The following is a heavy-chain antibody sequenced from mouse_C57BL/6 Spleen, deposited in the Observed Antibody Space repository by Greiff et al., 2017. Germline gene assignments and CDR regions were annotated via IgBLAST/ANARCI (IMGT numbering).Heavy chain of an antibody. V-gene: IGHV1-59*01. J-gene: IGHJ3*01. CDR2: IDPSDSYT. D-gene: IGHD2-3*01. CDR1: GYTFTSYW. Sequence: QVQLQQPGAELVRPGTSVKLSCKASGYTFTSYWMHWVKQRPGQGLEWIGVIDPSDSYTNYNQKFKGKATLTVDTSSSTAYMQLSSLTSEDSAVYYGARRENDGYFAYWGQGTLVTVSA. CDR3: ARRENDGYFAY.